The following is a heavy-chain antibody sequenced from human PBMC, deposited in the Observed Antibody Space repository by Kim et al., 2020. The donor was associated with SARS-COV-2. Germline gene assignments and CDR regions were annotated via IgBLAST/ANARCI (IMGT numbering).Heavy chain of an antibody. Sequence: SVKGRFTISRDNAKNTLYLQMNSLRAEDTAVYYCARVGNYYDSSGYTFDYWGQGTLVTVSS. J-gene: IGHJ4*02. V-gene: IGHV3-74*01. D-gene: IGHD3-22*01. CDR3: ARVGNYYDSSGYTFDY.